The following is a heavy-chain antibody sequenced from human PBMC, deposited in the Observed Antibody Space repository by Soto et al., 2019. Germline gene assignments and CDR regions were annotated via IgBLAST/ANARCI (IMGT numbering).Heavy chain of an antibody. J-gene: IGHJ4*02. V-gene: IGHV1-18*01. D-gene: IGHD2-2*01. CDR3: AREDDGRYCSSTSCYYY. CDR1: GYTFTIYG. CDR2: ISAYNGNK. Sequence: ASVKVSCTASGYTFTIYGLSWVRKAPEQGLEWMGWISAYNGNKNYAQKLQGRVTMTTDTSTSTAYMELRRLRSDDTAVYYCAREDDGRYCSSTSCYYYWGQGTLVTVSS.